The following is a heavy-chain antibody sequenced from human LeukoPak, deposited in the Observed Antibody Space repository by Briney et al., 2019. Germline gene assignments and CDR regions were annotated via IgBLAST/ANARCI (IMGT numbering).Heavy chain of an antibody. CDR2: ISGSGGST. CDR3: VRAYHSSGWYRIDY. J-gene: IGHJ4*02. Sequence: GGSLRLSCAASGFTFSSYAMSWVRQAPGKGLEWVSAISGSGGSTYYADSVKGRFTISRDNSKNSLYLQMNSLRAEDTAVYYCVRAYHSSGWYRIDYWGQGTLVTVSS. D-gene: IGHD6-19*01. V-gene: IGHV3-23*01. CDR1: GFTFSSYA.